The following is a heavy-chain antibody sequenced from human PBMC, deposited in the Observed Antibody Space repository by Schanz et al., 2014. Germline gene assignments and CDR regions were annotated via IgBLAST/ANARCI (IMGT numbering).Heavy chain of an antibody. CDR2: IIPVLNIA. V-gene: IGHV1-69*09. CDR3: ARDGVDAAAGGNY. CDR1: GYTFTSYD. J-gene: IGHJ4*02. Sequence: QVQLIQSGAEVKKPGASVKVSCTASGYTFTSYDINWVRQAPGQGLEWMGKIIPVLNIATYAQRFQGRVSITADTSTNTAYMELSSLTSEDTAVHYCARDGVDAAAGGNYWGQGTLVTVS. D-gene: IGHD6-13*01.